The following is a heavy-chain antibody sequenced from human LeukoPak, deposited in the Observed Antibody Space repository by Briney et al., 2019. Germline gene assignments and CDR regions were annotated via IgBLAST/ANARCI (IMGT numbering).Heavy chain of an antibody. CDR1: GGSIGSSSYY. V-gene: IGHV4-39*01. J-gene: IGHJ4*02. Sequence: PSETLSLTCTVSGGSIGSSSYYWGWIRQPPGKGLEWIGSIYYSGSTYYNPSLKSRVTISVDTSKNQFSLKLSSVTAADTAVYYCARQVAAAGTEYFDYWGQGTLVTVSS. D-gene: IGHD6-13*01. CDR3: ARQVAAAGTEYFDY. CDR2: IYYSGST.